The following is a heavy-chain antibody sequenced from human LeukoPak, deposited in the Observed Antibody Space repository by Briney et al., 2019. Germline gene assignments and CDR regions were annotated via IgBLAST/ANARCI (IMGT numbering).Heavy chain of an antibody. CDR3: ARITPYYYGSGSQYWYFDL. CDR1: GGSISSSSYY. D-gene: IGHD3-10*01. J-gene: IGHJ2*01. CDR2: IYYSGSA. Sequence: SETLSLTCTVSGGSISSSSYYWGWIRQPPGKGLEWIGSIYYSGSAYYNPSLKSRVTISVDTSKNQFSLKLSSVTAADTAVYYCARITPYYYGSGSQYWYFDLWGRGTLVTVSS. V-gene: IGHV4-39*01.